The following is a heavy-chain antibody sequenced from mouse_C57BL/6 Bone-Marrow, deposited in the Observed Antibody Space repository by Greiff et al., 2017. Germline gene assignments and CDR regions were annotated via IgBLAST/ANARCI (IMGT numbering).Heavy chain of an antibody. CDR3: ARSGGRLRRGYFDY. CDR2: IWSGGST. J-gene: IGHJ2*01. V-gene: IGHV2-2*01. CDR1: GFSLTSYG. Sequence: QVQLQQSGPGLVQPSQSLSITCTVSGFSLTSYGVHWVRQSPGKGLEWLGVIWSGGSTDYNAAFISRLSISKDNSKSQVFFKMNSLQADDTAIYYCARSGGRLRRGYFDYWGQGTTLTVSS. D-gene: IGHD2-4*01.